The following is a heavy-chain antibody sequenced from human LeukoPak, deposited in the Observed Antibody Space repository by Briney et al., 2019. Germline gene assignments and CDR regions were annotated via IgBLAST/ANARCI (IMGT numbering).Heavy chain of an antibody. CDR1: GFTFSSYA. CDR3: AKAQGWNYFVDD. Sequence: GGSLRLSCAASGFTFSSYAMRWVRQASGKGLEWVSAISATGGSTYYADSVKGRFTISRDNSKNTVYLQMNSLRAEDTAVYYCAKAQGWNYFVDDWGQGTLVTVSS. CDR2: ISATGGST. V-gene: IGHV3-23*01. J-gene: IGHJ4*02. D-gene: IGHD1-7*01.